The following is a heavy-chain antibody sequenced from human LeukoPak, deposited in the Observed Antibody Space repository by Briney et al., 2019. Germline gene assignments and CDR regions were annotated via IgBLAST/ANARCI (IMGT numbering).Heavy chain of an antibody. Sequence: PGRSLRLSCAASGXTFSDYGMHWVRQAPGKGLEWVTVTSYDGTNKYYADSVKGRFTISRDNSRNTLYLQMNSLRVEDTAVYYCTKGVLGRTQSVSAGLDHWGQGILVTVSS. CDR1: GXTFSDYG. J-gene: IGHJ4*02. V-gene: IGHV3-30*18. D-gene: IGHD7-27*01. CDR3: TKGVLGRTQSVSAGLDH. CDR2: TSYDGTNK.